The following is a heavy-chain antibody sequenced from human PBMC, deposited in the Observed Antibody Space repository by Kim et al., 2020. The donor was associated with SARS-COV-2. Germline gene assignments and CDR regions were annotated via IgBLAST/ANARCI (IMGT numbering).Heavy chain of an antibody. V-gene: IGHV4-61*02. CDR1: GGSISSGSYY. CDR3: ARGVDSPRGYFDY. CDR2: IYTSGST. J-gene: IGHJ4*02. Sequence: SETLSLTCTVTGGSISSGSYYWSWIRQPAGKGLEWIGRIYTSGSTNYNPSLKSRVTISVDTSKNQFSLKLSSVTAADTAVYYCARGVDSPRGYFDYWGQGTLVTVSS. D-gene: IGHD3-10*01.